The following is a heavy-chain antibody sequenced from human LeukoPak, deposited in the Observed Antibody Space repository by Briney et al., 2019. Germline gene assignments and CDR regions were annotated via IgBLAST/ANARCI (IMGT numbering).Heavy chain of an antibody. Sequence: PSETLSLTCTVSGGSISSYYWSWIRQPAGKGLEWIARIYTSGSTNYNPSLKSRVTMSVDTSKNQFSLKLSSVTAADTAVYYCARDRRYSGYDLGYYYYGMDVWGQGTTVTVSS. D-gene: IGHD5-12*01. CDR1: GGSISSYY. CDR3: ARDRRYSGYDLGYYYYGMDV. V-gene: IGHV4-4*07. CDR2: IYTSGST. J-gene: IGHJ6*02.